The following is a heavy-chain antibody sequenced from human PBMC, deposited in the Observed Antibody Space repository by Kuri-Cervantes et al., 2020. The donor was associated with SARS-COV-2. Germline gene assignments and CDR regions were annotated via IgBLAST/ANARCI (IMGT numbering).Heavy chain of an antibody. D-gene: IGHD1-7*01. CDR2: IWYDGSNK. J-gene: IGHJ6*02. CDR3: AAELVAAYGMDV. V-gene: IGHV3-33*01. CDR1: GFTFSSYG. Sequence: LSLTCAASGFTFSSYGMHWVRQAPGKGLEWVAVIWYDGSNKYYVDSVKGRFTISRDNSKSTLYLQMNSLRAEDTAVYYCAAELVAAYGMDVWGQGTTVTVSS.